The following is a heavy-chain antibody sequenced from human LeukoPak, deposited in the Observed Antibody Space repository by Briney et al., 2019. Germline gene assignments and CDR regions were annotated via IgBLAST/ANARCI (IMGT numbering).Heavy chain of an antibody. CDR3: ARQTTVATDC. Sequence: PGGSLRLSCAASGFTFSNYGMHWVRQAPGKGLEWVALIWFDGTNKYYADSVKGRFTISRDNSNNTLYLQMSSLRVEDTAVYYCARQTTVATDCWGQGTLVTVSS. CDR1: GFTFSNYG. J-gene: IGHJ4*02. V-gene: IGHV3-33*01. D-gene: IGHD4-23*01. CDR2: IWFDGTNK.